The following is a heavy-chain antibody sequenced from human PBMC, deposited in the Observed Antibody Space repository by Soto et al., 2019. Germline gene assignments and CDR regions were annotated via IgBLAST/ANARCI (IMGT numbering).Heavy chain of an antibody. J-gene: IGHJ4*02. V-gene: IGHV4-39*01. CDR2: MFYGVST. CDR1: GSSISSSGYY. D-gene: IGHD3-3*02. CDR3: ARLPSRHLVDY. Sequence: PSETLSLTCTVSGSSISSSGYYWGWIRQPPGKGLEWIGSMFYGVSTYYNPSLKSRVTVSVDTSKNQFSLNLRSVTAADTAVYYCARLPSRHLVDYWGQGTLVTVSS.